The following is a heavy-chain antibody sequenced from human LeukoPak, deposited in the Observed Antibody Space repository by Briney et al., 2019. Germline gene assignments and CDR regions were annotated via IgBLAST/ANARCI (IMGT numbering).Heavy chain of an antibody. V-gene: IGHV3-7*01. J-gene: IGHJ4*02. D-gene: IGHD5-12*01. Sequence: GGSLRLSCVASGFTFSSYWMNWVRQAPGKGLEWVANIKQDGSEKYYVDSVKGRFTIARDNAKNSLYLQMNSLRAEDTAIYYCVGGSGYWGQGTLVTVCS. CDR2: IKQDGSEK. CDR3: VGGSGY. CDR1: GFTFSSYW.